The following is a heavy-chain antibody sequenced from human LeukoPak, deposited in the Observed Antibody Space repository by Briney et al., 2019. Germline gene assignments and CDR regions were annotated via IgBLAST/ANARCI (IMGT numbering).Heavy chain of an antibody. J-gene: IGHJ4*02. V-gene: IGHV3-21*01. CDR2: ISSSSSYI. Sequence: GGSLRLSCAASGFTFSNYNMNWVRQPPGKGLEWVSSISSSSSYIYYADSVKGRFTISRDNDKNSLYLQMNSLRAEDTAVYYCARDRELLWFGELLAFDFWGQGTLVTVSS. D-gene: IGHD3-10*01. CDR1: GFTFSNYN. CDR3: ARDRELLWFGELLAFDF.